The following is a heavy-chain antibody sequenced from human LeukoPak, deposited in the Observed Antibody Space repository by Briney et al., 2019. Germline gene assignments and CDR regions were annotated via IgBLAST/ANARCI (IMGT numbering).Heavy chain of an antibody. CDR1: ESTFITYA. D-gene: IGHD6-13*01. Sequence: GGSLRHSCAASESTFITYAMNWVRQAPGKGLEWVATISGSGRSTYYADSVKGRFTISRDNSKHTLFLQMASLRAEDTAVYCCVKASSSSWSSFVYWRQGTLVTVSS. V-gene: IGHV3-23*01. J-gene: IGHJ4*02. CDR3: VKASSSSWSSFVY. CDR2: ISGSGRST.